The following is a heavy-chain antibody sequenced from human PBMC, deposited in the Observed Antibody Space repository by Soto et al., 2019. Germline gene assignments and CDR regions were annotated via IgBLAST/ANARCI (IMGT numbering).Heavy chain of an antibody. CDR3: SRDGFWSGYYNRGGFDP. V-gene: IGHV1-69*01. Sequence: QVQLVQSGAEVKKPGSSVKVSCKASGGTFSSYAISWVRQAPGQGLEWMGGIIPIFGTANYAQKFQGRVTITADESTSTAYMERSSLRSEDTAVYYCSRDGFWSGYYNRGGFDPWGQGTLVTVSS. CDR1: GGTFSSYA. D-gene: IGHD3-3*01. J-gene: IGHJ5*02. CDR2: IIPIFGTA.